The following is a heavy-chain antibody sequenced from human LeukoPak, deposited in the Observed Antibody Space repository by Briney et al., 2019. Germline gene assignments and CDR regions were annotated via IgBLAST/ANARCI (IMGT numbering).Heavy chain of an antibody. CDR2: INPSGGST. J-gene: IGHJ4*02. Sequence: ASVKVSCKASGYTFTSYYMHWVRQAPGQGLEWMGIINPSGGSTSYAQKFQGRVTMTRDTSTSTVYMELSSLRSEDTAVYYCARKGRIAAGPPACYFDYWGQGTLVTVSS. D-gene: IGHD6-13*01. CDR1: GYTFTSYY. CDR3: ARKGRIAAGPPACYFDY. V-gene: IGHV1-46*01.